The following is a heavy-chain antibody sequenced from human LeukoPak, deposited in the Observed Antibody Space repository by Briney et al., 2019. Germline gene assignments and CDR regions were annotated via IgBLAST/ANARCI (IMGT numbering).Heavy chain of an antibody. CDR3: TTANSGSHYYYYYGMDV. CDR2: IKSKTDGGTT. J-gene: IGHJ6*02. D-gene: IGHD1-26*01. V-gene: IGHV3-15*07. Sequence: GGSLRLSCAASGFTFSNAWMNWVRQAPGKGLEWVGRIKSKTDGGTTDYAAPVKGRFTISRDDSKNTLYLQMNSLKTEDTAVYYCTTANSGSHYYYYYGMDVWGQGTTVTVSS. CDR1: GFTFSNAW.